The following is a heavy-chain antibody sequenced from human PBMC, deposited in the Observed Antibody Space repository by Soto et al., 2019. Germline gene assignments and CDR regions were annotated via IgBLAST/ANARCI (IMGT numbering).Heavy chain of an antibody. CDR2: ISAYNGNT. CDR1: GYTFTSYG. Sequence: GASVKVSCKASGYTFTSYGIRWVRQAPGQGLEWMGWISAYNGNTNYAQKLQGRVTMTTDTSTSTAYMELRSLRSDDTAVYYRARDLPTSGYWVSPLTCFDPWGQGTLVTVSS. J-gene: IGHJ5*02. D-gene: IGHD3-22*01. V-gene: IGHV1-18*01. CDR3: ARDLPTSGYWVSPLTCFDP.